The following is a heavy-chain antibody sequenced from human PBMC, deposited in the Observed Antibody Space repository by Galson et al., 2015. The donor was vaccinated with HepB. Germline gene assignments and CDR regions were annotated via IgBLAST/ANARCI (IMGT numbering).Heavy chain of an antibody. CDR2: ISYDGSNK. J-gene: IGHJ4*02. Sequence: SLRLSCAASGFTFISSGMHWVRQAPGKGLEWVALISYDGSNKYYANSVKGRFTISRDNSKNTLFLQMSSLTTEDTAVYYCAKAMKVLWFGELIGYDYWGKGNLVIVSS. V-gene: IGHV3-30*18. CDR3: AKAMKVLWFGELIGYDY. D-gene: IGHD3-10*01. CDR1: GFTFISSG.